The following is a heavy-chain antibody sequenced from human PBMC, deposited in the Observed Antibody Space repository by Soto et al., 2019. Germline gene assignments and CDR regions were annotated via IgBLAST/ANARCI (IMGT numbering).Heavy chain of an antibody. CDR2: MNPNSGNT. Sequence: ASVKVSCKASGYTFTSYDINWVRQATGQGLEWMGWMNPNSGNTGYAQKFQGRVTMTRNTSISTAYMELSSLRSEDTAVYYCARGGEFLDYYGSWSPDYWGQGTLVTVSS. CDR1: GYTFTSYD. CDR3: ARGGEFLDYYGSWSPDY. D-gene: IGHD3-10*01. V-gene: IGHV1-8*01. J-gene: IGHJ4*02.